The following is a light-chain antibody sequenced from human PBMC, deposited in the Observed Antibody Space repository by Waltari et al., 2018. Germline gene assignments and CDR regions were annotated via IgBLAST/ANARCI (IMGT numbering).Light chain of an antibody. Sequence: SYVVTQSPSVSVAPGETARITRGGDNIGSKSVHWYQQRPGQAPVLVISYDSDRPSGIPERVSGSNSGNTATLTISWVEADDEADYYCLVWHSTTDHHGVFGGGTKLTVL. CDR3: LVWHSTTDHHGV. CDR2: YDS. J-gene: IGLJ2*01. V-gene: IGLV3-21*04. CDR1: NIGSKS.